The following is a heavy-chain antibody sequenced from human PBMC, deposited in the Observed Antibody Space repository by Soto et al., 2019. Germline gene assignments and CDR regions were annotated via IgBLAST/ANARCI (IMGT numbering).Heavy chain of an antibody. V-gene: IGHV3-72*01. CDR2: SRSKPNNYIT. CDR1: GFMFSDHY. J-gene: IGHJ6*02. Sequence: PGGSLRLSCAASGFMFSDHYMDWVRQAPGKGLEWIGRSRSKPNNYITEYAAAVQGRFTISRDESKNSVFLQMESLTTEDTAVYFCASNMEDAILPAMDVWGQGTTVTVSS. CDR3: ASNMEDAILPAMDV. D-gene: IGHD2-15*01.